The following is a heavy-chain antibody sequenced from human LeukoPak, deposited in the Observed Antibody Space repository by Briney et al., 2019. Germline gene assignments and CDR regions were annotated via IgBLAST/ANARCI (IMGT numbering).Heavy chain of an antibody. CDR2: MKQDGGEK. CDR1: GFTFSKYW. J-gene: IGHJ4*02. V-gene: IGHV3-7*01. CDR3: ARNLHDY. Sequence: GGSLRLSCAASGFTFSKYWMSWVRQAPGKGLEWVANMKQDGGEKYYVDSVKGRFTISRDNAKNSLYLQMNSLRGEDTAVYYCARNLHDYWGQGTLVAVSS.